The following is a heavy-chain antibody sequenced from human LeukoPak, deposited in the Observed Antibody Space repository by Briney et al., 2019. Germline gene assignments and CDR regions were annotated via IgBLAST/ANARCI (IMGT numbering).Heavy chain of an antibody. D-gene: IGHD2-2*01. CDR3: ARVMGRYCSSTSCYVDY. CDR1: GFTFSSYV. V-gene: IGHV3-30*04. CDR2: ISYDGSNE. J-gene: IGHJ4*02. Sequence: PGGSLRLSCAASGFTFSSYVMHWVRQAPGKGLEWVAIISYDGSNEYYADSVKGRFTISRDNSKNTLYLQMNSLRAEDTAVYYCARVMGRYCSSTSCYVDYWGQGTLVTVSS.